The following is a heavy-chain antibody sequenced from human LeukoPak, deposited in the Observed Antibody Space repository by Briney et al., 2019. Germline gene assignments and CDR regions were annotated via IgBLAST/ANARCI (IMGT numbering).Heavy chain of an antibody. V-gene: IGHV6-1*01. CDR3: ARGPPFDY. Sequence: SQTLSLTCAIFGDSVSRNTAAWNWIRQSPSRGLEWLGRTYYRSKWLNDYALSVKSRIIVNPDTSKNQFSLQLMSVTPDDTAVYYCARGPPFDYWGQGILVTVSS. CDR2: TYYRSKWLN. J-gene: IGHJ4*02. CDR1: GDSVSRNTAA.